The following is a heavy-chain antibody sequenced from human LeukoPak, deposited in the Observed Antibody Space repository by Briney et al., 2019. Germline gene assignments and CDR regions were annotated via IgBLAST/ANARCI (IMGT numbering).Heavy chain of an antibody. D-gene: IGHD3-9*01. CDR2: IKQDGSEK. V-gene: IGHV3-7*01. CDR3: ASSRPQLRYFDVSDGWFDP. J-gene: IGHJ5*02. CDR1: GFTFSSYW. Sequence: QPGGSLRLSCAASGFTFSSYWMSWVRQAPGKGLEWVANIKQDGSEKYYVDSVKGRFTISRDNAKNSLYLQMNSLRAEDTAVYYCASSRPQLRYFDVSDGWFDPWGQGTLVTVSS.